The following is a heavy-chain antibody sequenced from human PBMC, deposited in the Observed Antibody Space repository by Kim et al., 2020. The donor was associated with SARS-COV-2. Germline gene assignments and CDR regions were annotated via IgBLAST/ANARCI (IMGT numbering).Heavy chain of an antibody. V-gene: IGHV1-2*04. CDR3: ARGGHIAAAGTGGMDV. Sequence: ASVKVSCKASGYTFTGYYMHWVRQAPGQGLEWMGWINPNSGGTNYAQKFQGWVTMTRDTSISTAYMELSRLRSDDTAVYYCARGGHIAAAGTGGMDVWDQGTTVTVSS. CDR2: INPNSGGT. CDR1: GYTFTGYY. D-gene: IGHD6-13*01. J-gene: IGHJ6*02.